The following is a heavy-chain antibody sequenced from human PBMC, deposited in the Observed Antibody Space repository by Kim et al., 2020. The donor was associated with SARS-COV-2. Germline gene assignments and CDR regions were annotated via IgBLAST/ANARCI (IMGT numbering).Heavy chain of an antibody. V-gene: IGHV1-69*13. D-gene: IGHD3-22*01. CDR1: GGTFSSYA. CDR2: IIPIFGTA. Sequence: SVKVSCKASGGTFSSYAISWVRQAPGQGLEWMGGIIPIFGTANYAQKFQGRVTITADESTSTAYMELSSLRSEDTAVYYCARGAPMRYDSHHLKFDPWGQGTLVTVSS. J-gene: IGHJ5*02. CDR3: ARGAPMRYDSHHLKFDP.